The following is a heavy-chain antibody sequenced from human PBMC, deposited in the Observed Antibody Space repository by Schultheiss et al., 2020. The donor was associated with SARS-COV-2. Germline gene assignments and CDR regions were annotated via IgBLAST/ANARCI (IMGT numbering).Heavy chain of an antibody. J-gene: IGHJ5*02. V-gene: IGHV1-69*13. CDR1: GYTFTSYY. CDR3: ARGSLPYCSSTSCPDPLYNWFDP. D-gene: IGHD2-2*01. Sequence: SVKVSCKASGYTFTSYYMHWVRQAPGQGLEWMGGIIPIFGTANYAQKFQGRVTITADESTSTAYMELSSLRSEDTAVYYCARGSLPYCSSTSCPDPLYNWFDPWGQGTLVTVSS. CDR2: IIPIFGTA.